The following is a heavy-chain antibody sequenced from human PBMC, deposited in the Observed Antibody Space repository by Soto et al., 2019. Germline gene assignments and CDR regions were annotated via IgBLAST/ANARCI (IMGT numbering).Heavy chain of an antibody. D-gene: IGHD3-16*01. CDR1: EFTFSKYW. Sequence: EVQLVESGGGLVQPGGSLRLSCAASEFTFSKYWMTWVRQSPGKGLEWVANINQDGSERYYVDSVRGRFTISRDNAKNSLYLQMNSLSAEDTAVYYCVCGGNYFVYWGQGTLVTVS. CDR2: INQDGSER. CDR3: VCGGNYFVY. V-gene: IGHV3-7*01. J-gene: IGHJ4*02.